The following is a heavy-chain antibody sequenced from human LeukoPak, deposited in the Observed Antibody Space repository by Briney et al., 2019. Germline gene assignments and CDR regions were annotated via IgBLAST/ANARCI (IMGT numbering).Heavy chain of an antibody. CDR1: GFTVSSNY. Sequence: GGSLRLSCAASGFTVSSNYMSWVRQAPGKGLEWVSVIYSGGSTYYADSVKGRFTISRDNSKNTLYLRMNSLRAEDTAVYYCAREGPRYDSSGYYPYYFDYWGQGTLVTVSP. J-gene: IGHJ4*02. CDR3: AREGPRYDSSGYYPYYFDY. D-gene: IGHD3-22*01. V-gene: IGHV3-66*02. CDR2: IYSGGST.